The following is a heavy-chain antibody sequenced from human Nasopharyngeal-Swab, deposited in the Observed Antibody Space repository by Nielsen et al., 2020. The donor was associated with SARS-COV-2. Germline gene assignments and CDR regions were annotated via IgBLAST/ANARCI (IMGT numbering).Heavy chain of an antibody. V-gene: IGHV3-23*01. CDR1: GFTFKDHA. D-gene: IGHD5-24*01. J-gene: IGHJ4*02. CDR3: AKSARDGSNDYFDY. CDR2: IRGSGGTT. Sequence: GGSLRLSCAASGFTFKDHAMIWVRQAPGKGLEWVSGIRGSGGTTYYADSVKGRFIISRDNSKNTLYVEMNSLSAEDTAIYYCAKSARDGSNDYFDYWGQGILVTVSS.